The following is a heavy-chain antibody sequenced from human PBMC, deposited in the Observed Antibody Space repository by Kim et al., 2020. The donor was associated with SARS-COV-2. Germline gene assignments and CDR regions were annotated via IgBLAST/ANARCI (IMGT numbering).Heavy chain of an antibody. J-gene: IGHJ6*02. D-gene: IGHD6-6*01. CDR1: GGSISSYY. CDR2: IYYSGST. V-gene: IGHV4-59*01. Sequence: SETLSLTCTVSGGSISSYYWSWIRQPPGKGLEWIGYIYYSGSTNYNPSLKSRVTISVDTSKNQFSLKLSSVTAADTAVYYCAREGSSVSYYYGMDVWGQGTTVTVSS. CDR3: AREGSSVSYYYGMDV.